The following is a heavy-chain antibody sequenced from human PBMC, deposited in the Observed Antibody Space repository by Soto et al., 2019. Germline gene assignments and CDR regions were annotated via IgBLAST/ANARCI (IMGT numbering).Heavy chain of an antibody. J-gene: IGHJ5*02. CDR1: GGSISSSSYY. Sequence: QLQLQESGPGLVKPSETLSLTCTVSGGSISSSSYYWGWIRQPPGKGLEWIGSIYYSGSTYYNPSRKSRVTISVDTSKNQFSLKLSSVTAADTAVYYCARHPYSSSSWFDPWGQGTLVTVSS. V-gene: IGHV4-39*01. CDR3: ARHPYSSSSWFDP. D-gene: IGHD6-6*01. CDR2: IYYSGST.